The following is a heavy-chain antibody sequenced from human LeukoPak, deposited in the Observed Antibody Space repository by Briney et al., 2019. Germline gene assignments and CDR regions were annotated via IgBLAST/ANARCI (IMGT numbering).Heavy chain of an antibody. Sequence: GASVQISCKASGYRFTSYYMHWVRQAPGQGLEWMGIINPSGGSPSYAQKFQGRVTMTSDTSTSTVYMELSSLRSEDTAVYCCARAGDYFDYWGQGTLVTVSS. CDR2: INPSGGSP. V-gene: IGHV1-46*01. CDR1: GYRFTSYY. J-gene: IGHJ4*02. CDR3: ARAGDYFDY.